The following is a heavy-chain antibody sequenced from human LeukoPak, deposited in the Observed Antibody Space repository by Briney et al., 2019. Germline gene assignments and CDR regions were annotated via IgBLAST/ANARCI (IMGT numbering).Heavy chain of an antibody. CDR3: ATDPGLVAARPRGWFDP. CDR1: GGTFSSYA. Sequence: GASVKVSCKASGGTFSSYAISWVRQAPGQGLEWMGRIIPIFGTAHYAQKFQGRVTITTDESTSTAYMELSSLRSEDTAVYYCATDPGLVAARPRGWFDPWGQGTLVTVSS. V-gene: IGHV1-69*05. CDR2: IIPIFGTA. J-gene: IGHJ5*02. D-gene: IGHD6-6*01.